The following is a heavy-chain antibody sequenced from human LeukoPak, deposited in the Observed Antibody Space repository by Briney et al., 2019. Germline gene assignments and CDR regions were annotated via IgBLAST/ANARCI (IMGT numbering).Heavy chain of an antibody. V-gene: IGHV1-18*01. Sequence: ASVKVSCKASGYTFTSYGISWVRQAPGQGLEWMGWISAYNGNTNYAQKLQGRVTMTTDTSTSKAYMELRSLRSDDTAVYYCARDFAHIVVVPAAHYNWFDPWGQGTLVTVSS. CDR1: GYTFTSYG. CDR3: ARDFAHIVVVPAAHYNWFDP. CDR2: ISAYNGNT. D-gene: IGHD2-2*01. J-gene: IGHJ5*02.